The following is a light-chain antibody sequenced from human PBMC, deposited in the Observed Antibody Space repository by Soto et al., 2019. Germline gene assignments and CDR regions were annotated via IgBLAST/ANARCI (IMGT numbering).Light chain of an antibody. CDR1: QSLTNSF. Sequence: EFVLTQSPGTLSLSPGERATLSCRASQSLTNSFMAWYQQKPGQAPRLLIYDTSSRASGIPDRFSGSGSGTDFTLTISRLETEDFELYYCQHYFNWPYTFGQGTKVDIK. J-gene: IGKJ2*01. CDR2: DTS. CDR3: QHYFNWPYT. V-gene: IGKV3-20*01.